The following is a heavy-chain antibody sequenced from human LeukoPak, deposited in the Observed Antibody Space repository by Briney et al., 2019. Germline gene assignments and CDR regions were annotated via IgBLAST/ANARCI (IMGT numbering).Heavy chain of an antibody. Sequence: GGSLRLSCAASGFTFSSYAIHWVRQAPGKGLEWVAVISYDGSNKYYADSVKGRFTISRDNSKNTLYQQMNSLRAEDTAVYYCAREGDGYNSHVDYWGQGTLVTVSS. J-gene: IGHJ4*02. D-gene: IGHD5-24*01. CDR2: ISYDGSNK. V-gene: IGHV3-30-3*01. CDR1: GFTFSSYA. CDR3: AREGDGYNSHVDY.